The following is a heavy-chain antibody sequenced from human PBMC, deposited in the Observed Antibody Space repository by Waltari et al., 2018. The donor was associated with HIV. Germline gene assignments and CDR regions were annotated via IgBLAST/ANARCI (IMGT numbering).Heavy chain of an antibody. CDR1: GFTVSSNS. Sequence: EVQLVESGGGLVQPGGSLRLSCAASGFTVSSNSMSWVRQAPGKGLEWFSLIYTGGSTYYADSVKGRFTISRDNSKNTLYLQMNSLRAEDTAVYYCASPDTTMVHGHYYFYHMDVWGQGTTVTVSS. CDR2: IYTGGST. J-gene: IGHJ6*02. CDR3: ASPDTTMVHGHYYFYHMDV. D-gene: IGHD5-18*01. V-gene: IGHV3-66*01.